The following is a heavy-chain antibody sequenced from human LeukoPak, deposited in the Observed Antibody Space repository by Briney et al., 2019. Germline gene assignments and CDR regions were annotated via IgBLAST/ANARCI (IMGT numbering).Heavy chain of an antibody. CDR1: GYTFTGYY. J-gene: IGHJ5*02. Sequence: ASVKVSCKASGYTFTGYYMHWVRQAPGQGLEWMGRINPNSGGTNYAQKFQGRVTMTRDTSISTAYMELSRLRSEDTAVYYCARGEGLQQNWFDPWGQGTLVTVSS. CDR3: ARGEGLQQNWFDP. CDR2: INPNSGGT. D-gene: IGHD1-1*01. V-gene: IGHV1-2*06.